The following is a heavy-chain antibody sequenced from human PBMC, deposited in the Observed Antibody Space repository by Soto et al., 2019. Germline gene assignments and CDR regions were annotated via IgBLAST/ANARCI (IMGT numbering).Heavy chain of an antibody. CDR2: IYYSGST. CDR1: GGSISSGGYY. Sequence: SETLSLTCTVSGGSISSGGYYWSWIRQHPGKGLEWIGYIYYSGSTYYNPSLKSRVTISVDTSKNQFSLKLSSVTAADTAVYYCARVDQQLGEFFDYWGQGTLVPVSS. CDR3: ARVDQQLGEFFDY. V-gene: IGHV4-31*03. J-gene: IGHJ4*02. D-gene: IGHD6-13*01.